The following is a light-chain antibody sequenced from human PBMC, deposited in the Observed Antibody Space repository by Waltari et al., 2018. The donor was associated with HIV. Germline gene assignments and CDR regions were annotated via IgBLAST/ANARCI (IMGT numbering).Light chain of an antibody. J-gene: IGKJ1*01. CDR2: WAS. V-gene: IGKV4-1*01. Sequence: DIVMTQSPHSLALSLGERATIKCKSSQSIFYSSRNANYLAWYQQKPGHGPKLLIYWASSRASGVPDRFSGSGSRTDFTLSISSLQSEDVAVYFCQQYYSTPPTFGQGTRVEIK. CDR3: QQYYSTPPT. CDR1: QSIFYSSRNANY.